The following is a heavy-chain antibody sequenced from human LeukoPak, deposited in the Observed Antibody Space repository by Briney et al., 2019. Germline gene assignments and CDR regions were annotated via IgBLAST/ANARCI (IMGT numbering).Heavy chain of an antibody. CDR3: ARDYGSGSYKYYGMDV. D-gene: IGHD3-10*01. Sequence: SETLSLTCTVSGGSISSYYWSWIRQPPGKGLEWIGNIYYSGSTNYNPSLKSRVTISVDTSKNQFSLKLSSVTAADTAVYYCARDYGSGSYKYYGMDVWGQGTTVTVSS. CDR1: GGSISSYY. J-gene: IGHJ6*02. CDR2: IYYSGST. V-gene: IGHV4-59*01.